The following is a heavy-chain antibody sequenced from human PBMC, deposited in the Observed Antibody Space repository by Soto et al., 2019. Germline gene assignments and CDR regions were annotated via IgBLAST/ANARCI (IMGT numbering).Heavy chain of an antibody. CDR3: ARGYGRGYSGYHLDYFDY. Sequence: GGSLRLSCAASGFTFSSYAMHWVRQAPGKGLEYVSAISSNGGSTYYADSVKGRFTISRDNSKNTLYLQMGSLRAEDMAVYYCARGYGRGYSGYHLDYFDYWGQGTLVTVSS. D-gene: IGHD5-12*01. CDR1: GFTFSSYA. CDR2: ISSNGGST. J-gene: IGHJ4*02. V-gene: IGHV3-64*02.